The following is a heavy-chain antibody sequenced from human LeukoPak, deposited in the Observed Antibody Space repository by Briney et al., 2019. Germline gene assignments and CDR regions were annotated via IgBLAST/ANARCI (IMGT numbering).Heavy chain of an antibody. CDR3: ASTDYGGNSLDY. CDR2: IYYSGST. V-gene: IGHV4-61*08. CDR1: GGSISSGGYY. Sequence: PSQTLSLTCTVSGGSISSGGYYWSWIRQPPGKGLEWIGYIYYSGSTNYNPSLKSRVTISVDTSKNQFSLKLSSVTAADTAVYYCASTDYGGNSLDYWGQGTLVTVSS. D-gene: IGHD4-23*01. J-gene: IGHJ4*02.